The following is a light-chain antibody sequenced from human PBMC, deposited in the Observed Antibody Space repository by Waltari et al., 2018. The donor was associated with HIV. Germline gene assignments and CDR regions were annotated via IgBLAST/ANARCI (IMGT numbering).Light chain of an antibody. CDR1: ESVSSS. CDR2: RAS. CDR3: QQYISYPFT. V-gene: IGKV1-5*03. Sequence: DIQMTQSPSSLSASVGDRVTITCRASESVSSSLAWYQQKPGKAPNLLIYRASTFESGVPSRFSGSGSGTEFTLTISSLQPDDFGTYYCQQYISYPFTFGGGTKVEIK. J-gene: IGKJ4*01.